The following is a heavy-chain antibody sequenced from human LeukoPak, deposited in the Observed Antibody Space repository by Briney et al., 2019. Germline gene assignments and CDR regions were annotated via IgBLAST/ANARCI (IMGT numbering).Heavy chain of an antibody. CDR1: GYTFTGYY. D-gene: IGHD3-10*01. J-gene: IGHJ5*02. CDR2: INPNSGGT. CDR3: ARKASEMVRGVIGEDNWFDP. Sequence: ASVKGSCKASGYTFTGYYMHWVRQAPGQGLEWMGWINPNSGGTNYAQKFQGRVTMTRDTSISTAYMELSRLRSDDTAVYYCARKASEMVRGVIGEDNWFDPWGQGTLVTVSS. V-gene: IGHV1-2*02.